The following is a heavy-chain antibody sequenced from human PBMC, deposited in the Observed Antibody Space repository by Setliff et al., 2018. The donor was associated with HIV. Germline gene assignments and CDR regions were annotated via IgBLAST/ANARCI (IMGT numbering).Heavy chain of an antibody. Sequence: PSETLSLTCTVSGVSISNGDHYWNWIRQHPGKGLEWIGYIYYTGTTYYNPSLENRVTMSVDTSKNQVSLKLTSVTAADTAVYYCARDTYSDNSWGYFDPWGQGTLVTVSS. D-gene: IGHD3-22*01. CDR1: GVSISNGDHY. V-gene: IGHV4-31*03. CDR3: ARDTYSDNSWGYFDP. J-gene: IGHJ4*02. CDR2: IYYTGTT.